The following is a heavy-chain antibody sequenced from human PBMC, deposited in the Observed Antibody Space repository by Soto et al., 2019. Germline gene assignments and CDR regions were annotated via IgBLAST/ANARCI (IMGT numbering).Heavy chain of an antibody. D-gene: IGHD2-21*01. CDR3: ASNCGGDCY. CDR1: GFAFTSYS. CDR2: ITYNGGTI. Sequence: GGSLRLSCAASGFAFTSYSMNWVRQAPGKGLEWISYITYNGGTIYYADSVKGRFTTSRDNAKNSLYLQMNSLRAEDTAVYYCASNCGGDCYWGQGTLVTGSS. J-gene: IGHJ4*02. V-gene: IGHV3-48*01.